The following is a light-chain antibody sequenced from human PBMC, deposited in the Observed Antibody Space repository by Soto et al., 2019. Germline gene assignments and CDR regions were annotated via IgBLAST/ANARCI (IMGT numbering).Light chain of an antibody. CDR3: CSYAGSPYV. V-gene: IGLV2-11*01. CDR2: DVS. Sequence: QSVLTQPRPVSGSPGQSVTISCTGTSSDVGGYNYVSWFQQHPGNTPKVMIYDVSKRPSGVPDRFSDSKSGNTASLTISGLQAEDEADYYCCSYAGSPYVFGTGTKVTVL. CDR1: SSDVGGYNY. J-gene: IGLJ1*01.